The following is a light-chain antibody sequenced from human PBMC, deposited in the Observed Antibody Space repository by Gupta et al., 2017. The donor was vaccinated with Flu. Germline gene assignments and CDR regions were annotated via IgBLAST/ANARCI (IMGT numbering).Light chain of an antibody. CDR1: QGISNY. CDR3: QKYNSDLGDT. V-gene: IGKV1-27*01. Sequence: DIQMTQSPSSLSASVGDRVTITYRASQGISNYLAWYQQKPGKGPKLLIYAASTLQSGVPSRFSGSGSGTDFTLTISSRQPEDVATYYCQKYNSDLGDTFGHGTKVDIK. CDR2: AAS. J-gene: IGKJ3*01.